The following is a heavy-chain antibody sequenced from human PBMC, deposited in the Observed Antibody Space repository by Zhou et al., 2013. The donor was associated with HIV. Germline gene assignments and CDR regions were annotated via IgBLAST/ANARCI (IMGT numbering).Heavy chain of an antibody. Sequence: WVRQAPGQGLEWMGGIIPIFGTANYAQKFQGRVTITADESTSTAYMELSSLRSEDTAVYYCARDRTLWNGGSYFDYWGQGTLVTVSS. D-gene: IGHD1-1*01. V-gene: IGHV1-69*01. J-gene: IGHJ4*02. CDR3: ARDRTLWNGGSYFDY. CDR2: IIPIFGTA.